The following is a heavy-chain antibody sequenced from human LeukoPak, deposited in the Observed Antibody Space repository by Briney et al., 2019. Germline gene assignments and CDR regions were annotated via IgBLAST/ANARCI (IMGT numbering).Heavy chain of an antibody. CDR3: ARGPAATFYYYYMDV. D-gene: IGHD2-2*01. Sequence: GASVKVSCKASGGTFSSYAISWVRQAPGQGLEWMGGIIPIFGTTNYAQKFQGRVTITTDESTSTAYMELSSLRSEDTAVYYCARGPAATFYYYYMDVWGKGTTVTVSS. CDR2: IIPIFGTT. CDR1: GGTFSSYA. J-gene: IGHJ6*03. V-gene: IGHV1-69*05.